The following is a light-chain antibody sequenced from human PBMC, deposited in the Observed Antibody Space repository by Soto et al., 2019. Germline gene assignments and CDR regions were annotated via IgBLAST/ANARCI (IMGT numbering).Light chain of an antibody. CDR3: SSYTSTSTYV. CDR1: SSDVGSYDR. CDR2: EVT. V-gene: IGLV2-18*02. Sequence: QSALTQPPSVSGSPGQSVTISCTGTSSDVGSYDRVSWYQQPPGTAPKLLIYEVTNRPSGVPDRFSGSKSGNTASLTISGLQAEDEADDNCSSYTSTSTYVFGTGTKLTVL. J-gene: IGLJ1*01.